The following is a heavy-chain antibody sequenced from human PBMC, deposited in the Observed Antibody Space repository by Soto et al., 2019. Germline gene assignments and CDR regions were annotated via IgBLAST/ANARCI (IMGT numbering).Heavy chain of an antibody. Sequence: SETLSLTCTVPGGSISSSSYYWGWIRQPPGKGMEWIGYIYYSGSTNYTPSLKSRVTISVDTSKNQFSLKLSSVTAADTAVYYCARFNPSERSGYNWFDPWGQGTLVTVSS. V-gene: IGHV4-61*05. J-gene: IGHJ5*02. CDR3: ARFNPSERSGYNWFDP. D-gene: IGHD1-1*01. CDR2: IYYSGST. CDR1: GGSISSSSYY.